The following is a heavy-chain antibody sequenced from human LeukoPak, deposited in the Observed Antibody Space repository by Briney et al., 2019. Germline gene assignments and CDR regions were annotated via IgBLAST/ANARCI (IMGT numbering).Heavy chain of an antibody. Sequence: GGSLRLSCAASGFTFSSYAMSWVRQAPGKGLEWVSSISGSGGSTYYADSVKGRFTISRDNSKNRLYLQMNSLRAEDTAVYYCGKDPTGGYSYDYGGQETRVTFPS. J-gene: IGHJ4*02. CDR1: GFTFSSYA. CDR3: GKDPTGGYSYDY. CDR2: ISGSGGST. V-gene: IGHV3-23*01. D-gene: IGHD5-18*01.